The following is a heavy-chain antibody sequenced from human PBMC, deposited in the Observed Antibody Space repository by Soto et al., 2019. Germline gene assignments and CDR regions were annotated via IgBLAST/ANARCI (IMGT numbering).Heavy chain of an antibody. J-gene: IGHJ4*02. CDR1: GFTFSDYY. V-gene: IGHV3-11*01. Sequence: GGSLRLSCAASGFTFSDYYIHWIRRAPGKGLEWISYISGDGEVIQYAASARGRFTISRDNAENSVYLEMESLRDEDTALYYCARDVDADFRTDFDYWGRGTLVTVSS. D-gene: IGHD4-17*01. CDR2: ISGDGEVI. CDR3: ARDVDADFRTDFDY.